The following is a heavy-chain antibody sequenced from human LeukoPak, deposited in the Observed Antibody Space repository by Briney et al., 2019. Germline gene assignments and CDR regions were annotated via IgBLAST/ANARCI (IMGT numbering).Heavy chain of an antibody. CDR3: ARAIHCTNGVCFSFDY. CDR2: INPNSGGT. Sequence: ASVKVSCKASGYTFTGYYMHWVRQAPGQGLEWMGRINPNSGGTNYAQKFQGRVTMTRDTSISTAYMELSRLRSDDTAVYYCARAIHCTNGVCFSFDYWGQGTLVTVSS. CDR1: GYTFTGYY. J-gene: IGHJ4*02. V-gene: IGHV1-2*06. D-gene: IGHD2-8*01.